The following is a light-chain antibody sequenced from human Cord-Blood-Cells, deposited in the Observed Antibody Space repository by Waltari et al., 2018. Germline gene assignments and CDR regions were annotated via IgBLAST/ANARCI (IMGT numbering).Light chain of an antibody. J-gene: IGLJ1*01. CDR3: SSYTSSSTYV. V-gene: IGLV2-14*01. CDR2: DVS. CDR1: SSDGGGYIY. Sequence: QSALPQPASVSGSPGQSITISFTGPSSDGGGYIYVSWYQQHPGKAPKLMIYDVSNRPSGVSNRFSGSKSGNTASLTISGLQAEDEADYYCSSYTSSSTYVFGTGTKVTVL.